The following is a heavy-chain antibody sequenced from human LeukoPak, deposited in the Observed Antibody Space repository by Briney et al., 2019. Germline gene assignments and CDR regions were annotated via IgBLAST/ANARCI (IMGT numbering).Heavy chain of an antibody. V-gene: IGHV1-69*13. CDR1: GGTFSSYA. J-gene: IGHJ5*02. D-gene: IGHD2-2*01. CDR3: ARELIVVPAASGPNWFDP. Sequence: SVKVSCKASGGTFSSYAISWVRQAPGQGLEWMGGIIPIFGTANYAQKFQGRVTIIADESTSTAYRELSSRRSEDTAVYYWARELIVVPAASGPNWFDPWGQGTLVTVSS. CDR2: IIPIFGTA.